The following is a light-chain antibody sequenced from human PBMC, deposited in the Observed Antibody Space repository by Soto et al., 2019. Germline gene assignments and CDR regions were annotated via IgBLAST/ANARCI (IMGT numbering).Light chain of an antibody. CDR1: QGISSD. Sequence: AIQLTQPPYSLSASVGDRVTITCRARQGISSDLAWYQQKPGKASKLLIYDASSLESGVPSRFSGSGSGTDFTLTISSLQPEDFATYCCQPFNSYPLTFGGGTKVEIK. CDR3: QPFNSYPLT. J-gene: IGKJ4*01. V-gene: IGKV1-13*02. CDR2: DAS.